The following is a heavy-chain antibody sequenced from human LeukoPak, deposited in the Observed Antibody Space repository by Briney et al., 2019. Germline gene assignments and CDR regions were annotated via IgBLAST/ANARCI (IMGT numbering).Heavy chain of an antibody. CDR2: ISGDGFST. CDR3: AKESGKFDY. Sequence: GGSLRLSCVASGLPIADFAMHWVRQAPGKGLEWVSLISGDGFSTFYADSVKGRFRISRDNSKNSLYLEMNSLRTEDAAMYYCAKESGKFDYWGQGTLVAVSS. J-gene: IGHJ4*02. CDR1: GLPIADFA. V-gene: IGHV3-43*02.